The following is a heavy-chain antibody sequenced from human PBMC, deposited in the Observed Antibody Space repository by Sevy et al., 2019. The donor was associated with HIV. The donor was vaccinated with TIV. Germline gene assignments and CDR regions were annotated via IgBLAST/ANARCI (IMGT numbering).Heavy chain of an antibody. CDR3: ARDCSSSSCLWGMDV. V-gene: IGHV3-7*03. J-gene: IGHJ6*02. CDR1: GFTFSSYW. CDR2: IKRDGTEK. Sequence: GGSLRLSCAASGFTFSSYWMSWVRQAPGKGLEWVAHIKRDGTEKYYVDSVKGRFTISRDNAKNSLYLQMNSLRAEDTAVYYCARDCSSSSCLWGMDVWGQGTTDTVSS. D-gene: IGHD2-2*01.